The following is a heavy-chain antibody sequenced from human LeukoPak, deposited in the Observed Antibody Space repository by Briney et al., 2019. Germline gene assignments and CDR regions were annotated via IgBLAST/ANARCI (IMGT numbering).Heavy chain of an antibody. CDR1: GFTFSSYA. Sequence: PGGSLRLSCAASGFTFSSYAMHWVRQAPGKGLEWVVVISYDGSTKYYADSVKGRFTISRDNSKNTLYLQMNSLRLEDTAVYYCARNTQGASGYPDYWGQGTLVTVSS. CDR3: ARNTQGASGYPDY. D-gene: IGHD3-22*01. CDR2: ISYDGSTK. J-gene: IGHJ4*02. V-gene: IGHV3-30*04.